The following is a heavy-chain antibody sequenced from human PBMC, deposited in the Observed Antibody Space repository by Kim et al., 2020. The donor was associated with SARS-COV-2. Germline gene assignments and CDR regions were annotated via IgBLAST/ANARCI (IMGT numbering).Heavy chain of an antibody. D-gene: IGHD6-6*01. J-gene: IGHJ3*02. CDR3: ARAKSSSTDAFDI. Sequence: YADSVKGRFTISRDNAKNSLYLQMNSLRAEDTALYHCARAKSSSTDAFDIWGQGTMVTVSS. V-gene: IGHV3-20*01.